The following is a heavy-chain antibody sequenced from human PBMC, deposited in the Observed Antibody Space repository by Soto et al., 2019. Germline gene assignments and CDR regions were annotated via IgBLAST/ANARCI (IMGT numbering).Heavy chain of an antibody. J-gene: IGHJ1*01. V-gene: IGHV1-69*01. CDR3: ARGGWYYYDSSGSIDYFQH. CDR2: IIPIFGTA. Sequence: QVQLVQSGAEVKKPGSSVKVSCKASGGTFGSYAISWVRQAPGQGLEWMGGIIPIFGTANYAQKFQGRVTITADESTSTAYMELSSLRSEDTAVYYCARGGWYYYDSSGSIDYFQHWGQGTLVTVSS. CDR1: GGTFGSYA. D-gene: IGHD3-22*01.